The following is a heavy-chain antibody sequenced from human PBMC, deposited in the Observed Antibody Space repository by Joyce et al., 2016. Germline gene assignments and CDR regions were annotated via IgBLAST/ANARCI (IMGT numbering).Heavy chain of an antibody. CDR2: FEPEEGET. CDR3: ATAHIGSIDGDY. CDR1: GESLTEMS. V-gene: IGHV1-24*01. D-gene: IGHD1-26*01. Sequence: QVQLVQSGAEWKKPGASVQVSCKVSGESLTEMSMHWGRQAPGKGLDWMGTFEPEEGETGNAQKFQGRVTMTEDTSTNTAYMQLSSLTVEDTAGYYWATAHIGSIDGDYWGQGTLVTVS. J-gene: IGHJ4*02.